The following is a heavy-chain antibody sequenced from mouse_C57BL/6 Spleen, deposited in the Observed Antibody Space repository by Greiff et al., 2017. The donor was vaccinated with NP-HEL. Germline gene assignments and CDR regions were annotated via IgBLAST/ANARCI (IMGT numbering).Heavy chain of an antibody. Sequence: EVQLVESGEGLVKPGGSLKLSCAASGFTFSSYTMSWVRQTPEKRLEWVATISGGGGNTYYPDSVKGRFTISRDNAKNTLYLQMSSLRSEDTALYYCARHDYYGSGAYFDVWGTGTTVTVSS. CDR1: GFTFSSYT. CDR2: ISGGGGNT. D-gene: IGHD1-1*01. V-gene: IGHV5-9*01. J-gene: IGHJ1*03. CDR3: ARHDYYGSGAYFDV.